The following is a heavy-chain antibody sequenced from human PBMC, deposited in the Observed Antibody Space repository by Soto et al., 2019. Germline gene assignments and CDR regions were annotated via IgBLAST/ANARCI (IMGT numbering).Heavy chain of an antibody. D-gene: IGHD3-3*01. Sequence: QVQLVQSGAEVKKPGSSVKVSCKASGGTFSSYAISWVRQAPGQGLEWMGGIIPIFGTANYAQKFHGRVTITADESTSTAYMELSSLRSEDTAVYYCARSHHKEYEFWSGYPRYYYGMDVWGQGTTVTVSS. V-gene: IGHV1-69*01. CDR3: ARSHHKEYEFWSGYPRYYYGMDV. J-gene: IGHJ6*02. CDR1: GGTFSSYA. CDR2: IIPIFGTA.